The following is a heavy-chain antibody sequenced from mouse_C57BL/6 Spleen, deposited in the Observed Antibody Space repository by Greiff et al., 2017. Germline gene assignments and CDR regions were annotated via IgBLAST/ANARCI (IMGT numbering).Heavy chain of an antibody. D-gene: IGHD2-4*01. V-gene: IGHV5-16*01. CDR1: GFTFSDYY. CDR2: INYDGSST. CDR3: ARDGGLRHFDY. J-gene: IGHJ2*01. Sequence: EVKLVESEGGLVQPGSSMKLSCTASGFTFSDYYMAWVRQVPEKGLEWVANINYDGSSTYYLDSLKSRFIISRDNAKNILYLQMSSLKSEDTATYYCARDGGLRHFDYWGQGTTLTVSS.